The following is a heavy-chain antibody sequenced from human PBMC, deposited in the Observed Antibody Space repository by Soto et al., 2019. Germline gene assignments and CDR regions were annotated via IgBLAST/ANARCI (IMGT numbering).Heavy chain of an antibody. Sequence: EVHLVESGGRLVQPGGSLRLSCAASGFTFSDYSMNWVRQAPGRGLEWVSYISSSGFTIHYAVSVDGRFAISRDNAKNSVCLQMNSLRAEATDVYYCARYYNDFWCCDFDYWGQGALVTVSS. CDR2: ISSSGFTI. J-gene: IGHJ4*02. D-gene: IGHD3-3*01. CDR3: ARYYNDFWCCDFDY. CDR1: GFTFSDYS. V-gene: IGHV3-48*01.